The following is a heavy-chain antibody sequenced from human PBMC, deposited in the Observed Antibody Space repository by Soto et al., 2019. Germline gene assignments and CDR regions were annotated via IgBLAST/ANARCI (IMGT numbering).Heavy chain of an antibody. CDR1: GFTFSSYG. J-gene: IGHJ3*02. V-gene: IGHV3-30*18. CDR2: ISYDGSNK. CDR3: AKEGIAGTTSACDI. D-gene: IGHD1-20*01. Sequence: QVQLVESGGGVVQPGRSLRLSCAASGFTFSSYGMHWVRQAPGKGLEWVAVISYDGSNKYYADSVKGRFTISRDNSKNTLYLQRNSLGAEDTAVYYCAKEGIAGTTSACDIWGQGTMVTVSS.